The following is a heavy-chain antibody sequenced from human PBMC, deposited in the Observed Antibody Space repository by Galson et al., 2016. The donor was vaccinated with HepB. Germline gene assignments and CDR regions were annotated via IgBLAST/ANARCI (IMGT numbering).Heavy chain of an antibody. Sequence: SETLSLTCAVYGGSFSGYVWSWIRQPPGKGLEWIGEINYRGSTNYNPSLKTRVTISIDTSKSQFSLNLSSVTAADTAVYYCARGPQWMVINDWYFDLWGRGTLVTVSA. V-gene: IGHV4-34*01. CDR2: INYRGST. CDR1: GGSFSGYV. CDR3: ARGPQWMVINDWYFDL. D-gene: IGHD6-19*01. J-gene: IGHJ2*01.